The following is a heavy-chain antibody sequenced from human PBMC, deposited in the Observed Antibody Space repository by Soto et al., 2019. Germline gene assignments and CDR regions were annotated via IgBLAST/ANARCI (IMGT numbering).Heavy chain of an antibody. CDR2: ISYDGSNK. D-gene: IGHD6-19*01. Sequence: QVQLVESGGGVVQPGRSLRLSCAGSGFTFSGYAMHWVRQAPGKGLEWVAVISYDGSNKYYAESVKGRFTISRDNSENTVVLQMYSLRADDTAVYYCAREGPYSSGWRNWFDPWGQGTLVTVSS. CDR1: GFTFSGYA. V-gene: IGHV3-30-3*01. J-gene: IGHJ5*02. CDR3: AREGPYSSGWRNWFDP.